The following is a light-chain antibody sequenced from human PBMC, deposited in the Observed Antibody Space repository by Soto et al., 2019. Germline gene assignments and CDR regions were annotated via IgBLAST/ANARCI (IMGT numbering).Light chain of an antibody. CDR2: EVS. J-gene: IGLJ3*02. Sequence: QSALTQPASVSGSPGQSITISCTGTSSDIGGYNYVSWYQQHPGKAPKLMIYEVSNRPSGVSNRFSGSKSGNTASLTISGLQAEDEGHYYCSSYTSTSSWVFGGGTKLTVL. CDR3: SSYTSTSSWV. V-gene: IGLV2-14*01. CDR1: SSDIGGYNY.